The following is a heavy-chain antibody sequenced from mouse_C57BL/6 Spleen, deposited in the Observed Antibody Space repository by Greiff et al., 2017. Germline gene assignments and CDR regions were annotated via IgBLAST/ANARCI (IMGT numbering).Heavy chain of an antibody. D-gene: IGHD2-1*01. J-gene: IGHJ4*01. Sequence: EVQLQQSGTVLARPGASVKMSCKTSGYTFTSYCMHWVKQRPGQGLEWIGAIYPGNRDTSYNQKFKGKAKLTAVTSTSAAYMELSSLTMEDSAVNYCAGIYYGNSDYYAKDYWGQGTSVTVSA. CDR3: AGIYYGNSDYYAKDY. V-gene: IGHV1-5*01. CDR2: IYPGNRDT. CDR1: GYTFTSYC.